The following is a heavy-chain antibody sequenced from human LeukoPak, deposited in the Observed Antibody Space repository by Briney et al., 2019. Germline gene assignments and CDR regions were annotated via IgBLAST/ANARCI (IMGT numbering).Heavy chain of an antibody. Sequence: GASVKVSCKASGGTFSSYAISWVRQAPGQGLEWMGRIIPILGIANYAQKFQGRVTITADKSTSTAYMELSSLRSEDTAVYYCASGYDSSARTSRFQHWGQGTLVTVSS. CDR3: ASGYDSSARTSRFQH. D-gene: IGHD3-22*01. V-gene: IGHV1-69*04. CDR2: IIPILGIA. CDR1: GGTFSSYA. J-gene: IGHJ1*01.